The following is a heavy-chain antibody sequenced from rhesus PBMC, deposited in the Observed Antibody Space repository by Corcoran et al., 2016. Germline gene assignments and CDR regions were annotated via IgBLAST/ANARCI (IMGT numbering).Heavy chain of an antibody. Sequence: QLQLQESGPGLVKPSETLSLTCAVSGGSISSNYWTWIRQPPGKGLEWIGRISGSGVSTDYNPSLKSRVTISTDTSKNQFSLKLTSVTAADTAVYYCVRSAAAARNVLDVWGRGLLVTVSS. D-gene: IGHD6-43*01. J-gene: IGHJ5-2*02. V-gene: IGHV4-173*01. CDR2: ISGSGVST. CDR1: GGSISSNY. CDR3: VRSAAAARNVLDV.